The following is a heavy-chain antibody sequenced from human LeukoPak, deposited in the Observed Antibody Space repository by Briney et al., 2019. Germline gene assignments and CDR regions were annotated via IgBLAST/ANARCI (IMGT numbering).Heavy chain of an antibody. CDR1: GYTFTSYG. D-gene: IGHD3-22*01. CDR3: ARDVSYYDSSGYYPYFDY. V-gene: IGHV1-18*01. J-gene: IGHJ4*02. Sequence: ASVKVSCKASGYTFTSYGISWVRQAPGQGLEWMGWISAYNGNTNYARKLQGRVTMTTDTSTSTAYMELRSLRSDDTAVYYCARDVSYYDSSGYYPYFDYWGQGTLVTVSS. CDR2: ISAYNGNT.